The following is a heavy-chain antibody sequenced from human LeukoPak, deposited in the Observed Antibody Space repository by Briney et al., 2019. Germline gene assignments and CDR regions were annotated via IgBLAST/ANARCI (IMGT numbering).Heavy chain of an antibody. CDR3: ARVRIVGATGFDY. V-gene: IGHV1-2*02. J-gene: IGHJ4*02. CDR1: GYTFTGYY. CDR2: INPNSGGT. Sequence: ASVKVSCKASGYTFTGYYMHWVRQAPGQGLEWMGWINPNSGGTNYAQRFQGRVTMTRDTSISTAYMELSRLRSEDTAVYYCARVRIVGATGFDYWGQGTLVTVSS. D-gene: IGHD1-26*01.